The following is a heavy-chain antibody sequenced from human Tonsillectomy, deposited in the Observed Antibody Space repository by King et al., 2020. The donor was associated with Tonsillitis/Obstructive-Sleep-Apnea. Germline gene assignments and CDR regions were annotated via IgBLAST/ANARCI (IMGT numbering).Heavy chain of an antibody. D-gene: IGHD5-24*01. J-gene: IGHJ4*02. Sequence: VQLQESGPGLVKPSQTLSLTYTVSGGSISGGGYYWSWIRQHPGKGLEWIGHIYYSGSTYYNPSLKSRVTISVDTSKNQFSLKLSSVTAADTAVYYCAGARGDGYHFDYWGQGTLVTVSS. CDR3: AGARGDGYHFDY. CDR1: GGSISGGGYY. CDR2: IYYSGST. V-gene: IGHV4-31*03.